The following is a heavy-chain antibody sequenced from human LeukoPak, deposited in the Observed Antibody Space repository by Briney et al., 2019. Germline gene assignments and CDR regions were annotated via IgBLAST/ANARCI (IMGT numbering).Heavy chain of an antibody. V-gene: IGHV3-13*01. J-gene: IGHJ5*02. CDR3: ARGATYYDFWSGYSGPESPSPWFDP. D-gene: IGHD3-3*01. Sequence: PGGSLRLSCAASGFTFSSYDMHWVRQATGKGLEWVSAIGTAGDTYYPGSVKGRFTISRENAKNSLYLQMNSLRAGDTAVYYCARGATYYDFWSGYSGPESPSPWFDPWGQGTLVTVSS. CDR2: IGTAGDT. CDR1: GFTFSSYD.